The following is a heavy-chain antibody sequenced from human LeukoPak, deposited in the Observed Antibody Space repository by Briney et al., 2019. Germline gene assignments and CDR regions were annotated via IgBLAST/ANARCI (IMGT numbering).Heavy chain of an antibody. J-gene: IGHJ4*02. V-gene: IGHV1-46*01. CDR2: INPSGGST. D-gene: IGHD3-3*01. CDR1: GYTFTSYY. CDR3: AAKFDYDFWSGYGRIESRYYFDY. Sequence: ASVKVSCKASGYTFTSYYMHWVRQAPGQGLEWMGIINPSGGSTSYAQKFQGRVTMTRDTSTSTDYMELSSLRSEDTAVYYCAAKFDYDFWSGYGRIESRYYFDYWGQGTLVTVSS.